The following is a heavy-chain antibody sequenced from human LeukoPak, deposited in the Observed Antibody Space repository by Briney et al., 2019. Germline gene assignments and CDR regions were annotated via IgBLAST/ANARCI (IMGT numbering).Heavy chain of an antibody. J-gene: IGHJ5*02. CDR3: ARRDSAARRNWFDP. D-gene: IGHD6-6*01. CDR2: IYYSGSA. V-gene: IGHV4-39*01. Sequence: PSETLSLTCTVSGGSISSSSYYWGWIRQPPGKGLEWIGSIYYSGSAYYNPSLKSRGTISVDTSKNQFSLKLSSVPAADTAVYYCARRDSAARRNWFDPWGQGTLVTVSS. CDR1: GGSISSSSYY.